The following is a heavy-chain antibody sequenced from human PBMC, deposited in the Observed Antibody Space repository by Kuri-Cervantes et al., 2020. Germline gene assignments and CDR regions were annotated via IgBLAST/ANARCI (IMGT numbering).Heavy chain of an antibody. D-gene: IGHD4-11*01. J-gene: IGHJ4*02. V-gene: IGHV3-30-3*01. CDR2: ISYDGNNK. CDR3: AKDQMTTNVFDY. CDR1: GFTFSYYP. Sequence: GGSLRLSCAASGFTFSYYPMHWVRQAPGKGLEWVAVISYDGNNKYYADSVKGRFTISRDNSKNTLYLQLNSLRTEDTAVYYCAKDQMTTNVFDYWGQGTLVTVSS.